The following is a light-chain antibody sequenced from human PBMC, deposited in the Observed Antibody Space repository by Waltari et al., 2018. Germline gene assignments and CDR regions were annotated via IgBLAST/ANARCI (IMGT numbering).Light chain of an antibody. CDR1: QSVSRF. J-gene: IGKJ1*01. V-gene: IGKV3-20*01. Sequence: DIVLTQSPGPLSLSPGERGTLSCRASQSVSRFLACYQQKPGQAPRLRIYGASTRATGIPDRFSGSGSGTDFSLTISRLGPEDFAVYYCQKYDRLPATFGQGTKVEIK. CDR3: QKYDRLPAT. CDR2: GAS.